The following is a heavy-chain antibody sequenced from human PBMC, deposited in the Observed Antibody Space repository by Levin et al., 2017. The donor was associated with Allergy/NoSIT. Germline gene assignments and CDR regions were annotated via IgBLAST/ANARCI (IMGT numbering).Heavy chain of an antibody. D-gene: IGHD2-15*01. J-gene: IGHJ4*02. Sequence: ASETLSLTCTVSGGSISSSSYYWGWIRQPPGKGLEWIGSFYYSGSTYYNPSLKSRVTISVDTSKNQFSLNLTSVTAADTAVYYCARRGPSGRSLDYWGQGTLVTVSS. CDR1: GGSISSSSYY. CDR2: FYYSGST. CDR3: ARRGPSGRSLDY. V-gene: IGHV4-39*01.